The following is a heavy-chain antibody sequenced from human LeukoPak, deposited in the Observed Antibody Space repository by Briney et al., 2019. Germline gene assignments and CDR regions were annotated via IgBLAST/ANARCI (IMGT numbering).Heavy chain of an antibody. D-gene: IGHD2-2*01. Sequence: RGSLRLSCTASRFTFNSYAMNWVRHAPGNGLEWGSGICERGGDTYYADSVKGRLPISRDNSKNTLYLKMTSLRAEDTAVYYCAKDSYCSSTSCYVNYFDYWGQGTLVTVYS. CDR2: ICERGGDT. V-gene: IGHV3-23*01. CDR3: AKDSYCSSTSCYVNYFDY. J-gene: IGHJ4*02. CDR1: RFTFNSYA.